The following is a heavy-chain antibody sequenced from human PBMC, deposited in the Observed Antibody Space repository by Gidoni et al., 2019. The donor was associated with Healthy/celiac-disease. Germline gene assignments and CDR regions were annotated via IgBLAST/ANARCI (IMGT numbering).Heavy chain of an antibody. D-gene: IGHD3-16*02. J-gene: IGHJ4*02. CDR3: AKAGDRDDYIWGSYRYYFDY. CDR1: GFTFDDYA. Sequence: EVQLVESGGGLVQPGRSRRLSCAASGFTFDDYALHWVRQAPGKGLEWVSGISWNSGSIGYADSVKGRFTISRDNAKNSLYLQMNSLRAEDTALYYCAKAGDRDDYIWGSYRYYFDYWGQGTLVTVSS. CDR2: ISWNSGSI. V-gene: IGHV3-9*01.